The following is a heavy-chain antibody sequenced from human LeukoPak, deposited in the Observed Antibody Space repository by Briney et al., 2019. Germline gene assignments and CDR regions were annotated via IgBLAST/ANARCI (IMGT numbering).Heavy chain of an antibody. D-gene: IGHD2/OR15-2a*01. V-gene: IGHV1-2*02. J-gene: IGHJ4*02. CDR3: ARDQSFYDAGDQRFDY. Sequence: ASVKVSCKTSGYTFTGYFIHWVRQAPGLGLEWMGWINPSTGGTNYAQMFQGRVTMTRDTSISTAYMELSSLISDGTAVYYCARDQSFYDAGDQRFDYWGQGTLVTVSS. CDR2: INPSTGGT. CDR1: GYTFTGYF.